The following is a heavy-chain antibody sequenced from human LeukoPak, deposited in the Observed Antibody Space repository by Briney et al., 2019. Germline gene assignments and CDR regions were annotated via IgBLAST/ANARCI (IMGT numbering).Heavy chain of an antibody. D-gene: IGHD3-22*01. Sequence: PGGSLRLSCAASGFTLSSYAMSWVRQAPGKGLEWVSAISGSGGSTYYADSVKGRFTISSDNSKNTLYLQMNSLRAEDTAVYFCAKNYDSSGYYPDYWGQGTLVTVSS. V-gene: IGHV3-23*01. J-gene: IGHJ4*02. CDR3: AKNYDSSGYYPDY. CDR1: GFTLSSYA. CDR2: ISGSGGST.